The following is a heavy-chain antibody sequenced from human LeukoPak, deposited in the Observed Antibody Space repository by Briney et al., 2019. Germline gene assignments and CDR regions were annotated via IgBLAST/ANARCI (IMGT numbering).Heavy chain of an antibody. D-gene: IGHD2-21*01. J-gene: IGHJ4*02. CDR3: ARDEGAVVIAPVDY. Sequence: GGSLRLSYAASGFTFSSYAMSWVRQAPGKGLEWVSAISGSGGSTYYADSVKGRFTISRDNSKNTLYLQMNSLRAEDTAVYYCARDEGAVVIAPVDYWGQGPLVPVS. V-gene: IGHV3-23*01. CDR2: ISGSGGST. CDR1: GFTFSSYA.